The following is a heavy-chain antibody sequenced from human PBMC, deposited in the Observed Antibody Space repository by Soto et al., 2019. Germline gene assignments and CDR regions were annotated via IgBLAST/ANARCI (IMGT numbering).Heavy chain of an antibody. V-gene: IGHV3-33*01. D-gene: IGHD1-26*01. CDR3: TRKGASVFDY. J-gene: IGHJ4*02. CDR2: IWSDGQNK. Sequence: QVQMVESGGGVVQPGRSLRLSCAASGFTFISHGMHWVRQAPGKGVEWEAAIWSDGQNKYYIDSVKGLFTISRDNSKNTIYLQMNSLRTEDAAVDYCTRKGASVFDYWGQGTLVTVSS. CDR1: GFTFISHG.